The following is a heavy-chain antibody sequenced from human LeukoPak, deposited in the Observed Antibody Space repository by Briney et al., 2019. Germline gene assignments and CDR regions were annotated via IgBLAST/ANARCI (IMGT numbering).Heavy chain of an antibody. CDR1: GYSFSTYR. V-gene: IGHV5-51*01. D-gene: IGHD4-23*01. CDR2: IYPGDSDT. CDR3: ARVYGGPFDY. J-gene: IGHJ4*02. Sequence: GESLKISCKGSGYSFSTYRIAWVRQMPGKGLEWKGIIYPGDSDTTYSPSFQGQVTISADRSISTAYLQWSSLKASDTAMYYCARVYGGPFDYWGQGTLVTVSS.